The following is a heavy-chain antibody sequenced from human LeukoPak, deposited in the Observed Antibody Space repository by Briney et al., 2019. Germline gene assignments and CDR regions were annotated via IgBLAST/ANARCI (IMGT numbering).Heavy chain of an antibody. J-gene: IGHJ4*02. V-gene: IGHV3-53*01. Sequence: GGSLRLSCAASGFTVSTYYMTWVRQAPGKGLECVSVIYSGGSTYYADSVKGRFTVSRDNSKNTLYLQMNSLRPEDTAIYYCXXXXXXCXXTXXXLXFDYWXQGTLVTVSS. CDR2: IYSGGST. CDR3: XXXXXXCXXTXXXLXFDY. CDR1: GFTVSTYY.